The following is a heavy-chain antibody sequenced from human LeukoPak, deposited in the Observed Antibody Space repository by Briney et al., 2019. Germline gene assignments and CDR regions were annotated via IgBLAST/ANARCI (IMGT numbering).Heavy chain of an antibody. CDR2: IYTSGGT. CDR1: GGSISSYY. CDR3: ARGFLEWSSSTPYNWFDP. D-gene: IGHD3-3*01. J-gene: IGHJ5*02. Sequence: SETLSLTCTVSGGSISSYYWSWIRQPAGKGLEWIGRIYTSGGTNYNPSLKSRVTMSVDTSKNQFSLKLSSVTAADTAVYYCARGFLEWSSSTPYNWFDPWGQGALVTVSS. V-gene: IGHV4-4*07.